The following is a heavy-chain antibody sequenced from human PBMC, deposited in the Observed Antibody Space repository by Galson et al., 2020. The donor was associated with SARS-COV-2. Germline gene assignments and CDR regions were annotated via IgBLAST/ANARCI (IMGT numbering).Heavy chain of an antibody. J-gene: IGHJ1*01. V-gene: IGHV1-18*01. Sequence: ASVKVSCKASGYTFTTYYISWVRQAPGQGLEWMGWISPYNGDPNYAQNLQDRVSMTTDTSTGTAYMELKSLRSDDTAVYFCARSLSLGEWSGGSCYSYWVQGTLVSVSS. CDR1: GYTFTTYY. CDR3: ARSLSLGEWSGGSCYSY. D-gene: IGHD2-15*01. CDR2: ISPYNGDP.